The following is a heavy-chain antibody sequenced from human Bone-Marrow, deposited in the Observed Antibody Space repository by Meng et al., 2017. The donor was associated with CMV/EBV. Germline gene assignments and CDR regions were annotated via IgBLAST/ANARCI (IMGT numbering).Heavy chain of an antibody. CDR3: AADQFLGGSYTYFDY. CDR2: IVVGSGNT. V-gene: IGHV1-58*01. Sequence: SVKVSCKASGFTFTSSAVQWVRQARGQRLEWIGWIVVGSGNTNYAQKFQERVTITRDMSTSTAYMELSSLRSEDTAVYYCAADQFLGGSYTYFDYWGQGTVVTVSS. CDR1: GFTFTSSA. D-gene: IGHD1-26*01. J-gene: IGHJ4*02.